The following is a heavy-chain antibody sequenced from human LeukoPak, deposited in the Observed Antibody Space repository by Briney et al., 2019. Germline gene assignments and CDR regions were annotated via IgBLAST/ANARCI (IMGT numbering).Heavy chain of an antibody. D-gene: IGHD5-12*01. CDR1: GYTFTNYD. J-gene: IGHJ4*02. V-gene: IGHV1-8*01. Sequence: ASVKVSCKASGYTFTNYDINWVRQATGQGLEWMGYMNPNSGNTGYAQRFQGRITMTRSTSISTAYMELSSLTSEDTAVYYCARVSLYSGYESDYWGQGTPVTVSS. CDR3: ARVSLYSGYESDY. CDR2: MNPNSGNT.